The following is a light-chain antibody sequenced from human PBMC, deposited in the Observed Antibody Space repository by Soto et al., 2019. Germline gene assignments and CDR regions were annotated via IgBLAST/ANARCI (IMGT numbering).Light chain of an antibody. Sequence: EIVWTQSPGTLPLSPGERATLSCRASQSVSSSYLAWYQQKPGQAPRLLIYGASSRATGIPDRFSGSGSGTDFTLTISRLGPEEFAVYYCQQYCSSLFTFGPGTKVDI. CDR3: QQYCSSLFT. CDR1: QSVSSSY. J-gene: IGKJ3*01. V-gene: IGKV3-20*01. CDR2: GAS.